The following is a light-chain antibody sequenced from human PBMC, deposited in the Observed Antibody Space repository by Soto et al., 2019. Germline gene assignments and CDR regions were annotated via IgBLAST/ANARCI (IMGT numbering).Light chain of an antibody. Sequence: EIVWTQSPGTLSLSPGGRVTVACRSSQSVSSNFLAWYQQKPGQAPRLLIYGASNRAAGIPDRFSGSGSGTDFTLTISRLEPEDFAIYYCQQRSKMPLTFGHGTKVDIK. CDR1: QSVSSNF. V-gene: IGKV3D-20*02. CDR3: QQRSKMPLT. CDR2: GAS. J-gene: IGKJ1*01.